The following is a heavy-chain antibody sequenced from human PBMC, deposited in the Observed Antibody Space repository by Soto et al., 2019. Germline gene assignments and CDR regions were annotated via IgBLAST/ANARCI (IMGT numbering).Heavy chain of an antibody. CDR3: ARRGSSWYTYYFDY. D-gene: IGHD6-13*01. CDR1: GYSISSGYY. CDR2: IYHSGST. Sequence: SETLSLTCTVSGYSISSGYYWGWIRQPPGKGLEWIGSIYHSGSTYYNPSLKSRVTISVDTSKNQFSLKLSSVTAADTAVYYCARRGSSWYTYYFDYWGQGTLVTVSS. V-gene: IGHV4-38-2*02. J-gene: IGHJ4*02.